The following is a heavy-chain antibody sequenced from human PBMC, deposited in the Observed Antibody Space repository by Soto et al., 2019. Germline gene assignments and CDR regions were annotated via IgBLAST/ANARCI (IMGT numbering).Heavy chain of an antibody. J-gene: IGHJ5*02. CDR1: GFTFSHHS. V-gene: IGHV1-3*04. CDR2: INSDTGYT. CDR3: VRGKEAGVWFDP. D-gene: IGHD3-10*01. Sequence: ASVKVFCKASGFTFSHHSIHWVRQAPGQRLEWMGWINSDTGYTKYSQKFQARLTITWDSSAKTAYMELSSLQSEDTAVYYCVRGKEAGVWFDPWGQGTLVTVSS.